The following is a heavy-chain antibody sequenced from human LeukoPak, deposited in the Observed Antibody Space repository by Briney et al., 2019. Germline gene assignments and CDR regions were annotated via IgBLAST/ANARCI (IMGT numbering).Heavy chain of an antibody. CDR2: INHGGRT. Sequence: PSETLSLTCAVYGRSFSGYYWSWLRPPPGKGLEGIGEINHGGRTNSNSSLKSRVTISLDTSKNQFSLKLSSVTAADTAVYYCVRVLIAARPYYMDVWGKGPTVTVSS. V-gene: IGHV4-34*01. J-gene: IGHJ6*03. CDR1: GRSFSGYY. D-gene: IGHD6-6*01. CDR3: VRVLIAARPYYMDV.